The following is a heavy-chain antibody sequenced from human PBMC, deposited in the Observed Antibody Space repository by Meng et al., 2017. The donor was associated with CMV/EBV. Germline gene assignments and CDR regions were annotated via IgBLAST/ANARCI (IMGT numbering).Heavy chain of an antibody. D-gene: IGHD6-19*01. CDR2: VYYSGST. J-gene: IGHJ5*02. Sequence: SETLSLTCTVSGGSISSSSYYWGWIRQPPGQGLEWIGSVYYSGSTYYNPSLKSRVTISVDTCKNQFSLKLTSVTAADTAVFYCARQGDESSGWYAGFDPWGQGTLVTVSS. CDR3: ARQGDESSGWYAGFDP. CDR1: GGSISSSSYY. V-gene: IGHV4-39*01.